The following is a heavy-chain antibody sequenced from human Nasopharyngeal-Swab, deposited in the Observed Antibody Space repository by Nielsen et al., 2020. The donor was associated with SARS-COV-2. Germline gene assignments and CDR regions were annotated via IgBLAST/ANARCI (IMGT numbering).Heavy chain of an antibody. J-gene: IGHJ3*02. CDR2: IGTSGDP. CDR1: GFSFSSYD. CDR3: ARGLRYCSGTLCYTDAFDI. Sequence: LSLTCAASGFSFSSYDMHWVRQPAGKGLEWVSGIGTSGDPYYAGSVKGRFTISRENAKNSLYLQLNSVRAGDTAVYYCARGLRYCSGTLCYTDAFDIWGQGTMGTVSS. V-gene: IGHV3-13*05. D-gene: IGHD2-15*01.